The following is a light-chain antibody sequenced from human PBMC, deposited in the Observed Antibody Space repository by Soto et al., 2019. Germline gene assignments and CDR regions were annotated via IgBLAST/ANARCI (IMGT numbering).Light chain of an antibody. CDR3: QQYNNWPRRT. CDR2: GAS. J-gene: IGKJ1*01. V-gene: IGKV3-15*01. Sequence: EMVMTQSPATLSVSPGERVTLSCRASQSVSSNLAWYQHKPGQAPRLLIYGASTRATGVPARFGGSGSGTEFTLTISSLQSEDFAVYYCQQYNNWPRRTFGQGTKVEVK. CDR1: QSVSSN.